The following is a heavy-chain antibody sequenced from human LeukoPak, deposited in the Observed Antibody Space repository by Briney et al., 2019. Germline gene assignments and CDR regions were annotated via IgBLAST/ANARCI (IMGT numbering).Heavy chain of an antibody. J-gene: IGHJ4*02. CDR3: ALLAVASDFDY. CDR1: GFPFSFDE. D-gene: IGHD6-19*01. CDR2: IGSSGRTR. V-gene: IGHV3-48*03. Sequence: PGGSLRLSCAVSGFPFSFDEINWVRQAPGKGLEWVSNIGSSGRTRYYADSVKGRFSISRDNAKNSLYLQMNSLRVEDTGVYYCALLAVASDFDYWGQGALVTVSS.